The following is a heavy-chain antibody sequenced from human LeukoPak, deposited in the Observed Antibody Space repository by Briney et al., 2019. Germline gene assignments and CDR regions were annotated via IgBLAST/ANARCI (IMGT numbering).Heavy chain of an antibody. CDR2: IRYDGNNK. CDR3: AQSEKTGLWNGDLWTGH. V-gene: IGHV3-30*02. J-gene: IGHJ4*02. Sequence: GGSLRLSCAASGFIFSNYGMHWVRQAPGKGLEWVAFIRYDGNNKVYRDSVKGRFTISRDNSKNTLDLQMNSLRDEDTAVYHCAQSEKTGLWNGDLWTGHWGQGTLVTVSS. D-gene: IGHD3/OR15-3a*01. CDR1: GFIFSNYG.